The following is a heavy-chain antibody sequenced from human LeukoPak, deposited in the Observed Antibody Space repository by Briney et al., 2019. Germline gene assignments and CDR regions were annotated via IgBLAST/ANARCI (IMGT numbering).Heavy chain of an antibody. J-gene: IGHJ4*02. V-gene: IGHV3-64D*06. D-gene: IGHD6-19*01. Sequence: GGCLRLSCSASGFTSSSYAMHWVRQAPGQGLEYVSAISSNGGSTYYADTVKGRFTISRDNSKHTLYLQMSSLRAEDTAVYYCVKGIEQSLAEDYFDYWGQGTLVTVSS. CDR3: VKGIEQSLAEDYFDY. CDR1: GFTSSSYA. CDR2: ISSNGGST.